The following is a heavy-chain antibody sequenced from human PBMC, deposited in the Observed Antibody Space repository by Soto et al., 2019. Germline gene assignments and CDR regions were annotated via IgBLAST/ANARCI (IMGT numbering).Heavy chain of an antibody. CDR3: ARVFCISTSCPISSPDY. CDR2: IWYDGSNK. D-gene: IGHD2-2*01. V-gene: IGHV3-33*01. J-gene: IGHJ4*02. Sequence: PGGSLRLSCAASGFTFSSYGMHWVRQAPGKGLEWVAVIWYDGSNKYYADSVKGRFTISRDNSKNTLYLQMNSLRAEDTAVYYCARVFCISTSCPISSPDYWGQGTLVTVSS. CDR1: GFTFSSYG.